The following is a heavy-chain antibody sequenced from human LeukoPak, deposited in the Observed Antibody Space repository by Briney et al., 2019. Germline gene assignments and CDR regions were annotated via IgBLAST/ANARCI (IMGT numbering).Heavy chain of an antibody. CDR3: ARGGYNYGSVFDY. J-gene: IGHJ4*02. D-gene: IGHD5-18*01. V-gene: IGHV3-23*01. CDR1: GFTFSTYA. Sequence: GGSLRLSCAASGFTFSTYAMGWVRQAPGKGLEWVSGISGSGGGTYYADSVKGRFTISRDNAENSLYLQMNSLRAEDTAVYYCARGGYNYGSVFDYWGQGTLVTVSS. CDR2: ISGSGGGT.